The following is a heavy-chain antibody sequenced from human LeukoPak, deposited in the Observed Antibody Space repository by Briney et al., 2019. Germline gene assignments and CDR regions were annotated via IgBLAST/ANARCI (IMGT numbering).Heavy chain of an antibody. Sequence: AGESLKISCKGSGYSFTSYWISWVRQMPGKGLEWMGRIDPSDSYTNYSPSFQGHHTISADKSISTAYLQWSSLKASDTAMYYCARHPHYYGSSGHRDWGQGTLVTVSS. D-gene: IGHD3-22*01. V-gene: IGHV5-10-1*01. CDR3: ARHPHYYGSSGHRD. CDR1: GYSFTSYW. J-gene: IGHJ4*02. CDR2: IDPSDSYT.